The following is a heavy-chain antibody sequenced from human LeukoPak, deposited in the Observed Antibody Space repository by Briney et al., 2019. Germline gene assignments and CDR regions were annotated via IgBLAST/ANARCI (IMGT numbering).Heavy chain of an antibody. J-gene: IGHJ5*02. V-gene: IGHV1-2*02. CDR2: INPNSGGT. CDR3: ARDRGAAAGTMFDP. D-gene: IGHD6-13*01. Sequence: ASVKVSCKASGYTFTGYYMHWVRQAPGQGLEWMGWINPNSGGTNYAQKFQGRVTMTRDTSISTAYMELSRLRSDDTAVYYCARDRGAAAGTMFDPWGQGTLVTVSS. CDR1: GYTFTGYY.